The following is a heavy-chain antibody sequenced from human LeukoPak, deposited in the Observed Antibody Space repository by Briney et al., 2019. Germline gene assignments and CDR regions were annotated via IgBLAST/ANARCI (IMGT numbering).Heavy chain of an antibody. CDR3: ARDIGWRNRRNHYFYMDV. Sequence: PSETLSLTCTVSGGSISSYYWSWIRQPAGKGLEWIGRIHASGSIDYKPSLESRIAISVDTSKNQYSLKLTSVTAADTAVYYCARDIGWRNRRNHYFYMDVWGKGTTVTVSS. CDR2: IHASGSI. D-gene: IGHD2/OR15-2a*01. CDR1: GGSISSYY. J-gene: IGHJ6*03. V-gene: IGHV4-4*07.